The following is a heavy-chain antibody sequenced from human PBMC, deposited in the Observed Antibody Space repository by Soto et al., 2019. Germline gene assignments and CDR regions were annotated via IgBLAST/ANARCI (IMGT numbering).Heavy chain of an antibody. V-gene: IGHV3-74*01. Sequence: GSLSLSCAASGFTFSSYWMHWVRQAPGKGLVWVSRINSDGSSTSYADSVKGRFTISRDNAKNTLYLQMNSLRAEDTAVYYCARVSSSGWYPFDYWGQGTLVTVSS. CDR1: GFTFSSYW. J-gene: IGHJ4*02. CDR3: ARVSSSGWYPFDY. D-gene: IGHD6-19*01. CDR2: INSDGSST.